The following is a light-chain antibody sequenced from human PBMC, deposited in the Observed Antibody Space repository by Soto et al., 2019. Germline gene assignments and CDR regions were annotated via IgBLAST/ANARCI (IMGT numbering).Light chain of an antibody. CDR3: QQYNNWPLT. V-gene: IGKV3-15*01. J-gene: IGKJ1*01. CDR2: SAS. CDR1: ESVNTN. Sequence: EIVMTQSPATLSVSPGEGGTLSCRATESVNTNVAWYQQKPGQAPRLLIYSASTRATGTPAGFSGSGSGTEFTLTISSLQSEDFAVDYCQQYNNWPLTFGQGTKVDIK.